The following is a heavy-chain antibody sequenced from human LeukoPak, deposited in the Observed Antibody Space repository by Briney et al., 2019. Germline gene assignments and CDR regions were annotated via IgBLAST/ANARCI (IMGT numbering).Heavy chain of an antibody. CDR2: INHSGGA. D-gene: IGHD2-15*01. Sequence: PSETLSLTCAVYGGSSIGDSWSSIRQPPRKGLEWIGEINHSGGANYNPSLKSRVTISVDTSQNQFSLKLSSVTAADTAVYYCARGANFYYYGMDVWGQGTTVTVSS. CDR3: ARGANFYYYGMDV. CDR1: GGSSIGDS. V-gene: IGHV4-34*01. J-gene: IGHJ6*02.